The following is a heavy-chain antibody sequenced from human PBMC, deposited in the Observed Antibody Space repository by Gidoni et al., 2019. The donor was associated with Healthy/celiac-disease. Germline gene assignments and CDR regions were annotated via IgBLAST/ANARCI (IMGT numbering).Heavy chain of an antibody. D-gene: IGHD3-3*01. CDR1: GGSVSSGSYY. CDR3: ARDLDFGVAWGY. CDR2: IYYSGST. J-gene: IGHJ4*02. V-gene: IGHV4-61*01. Sequence: QVQLQESGPGLVKPSETLSPTCTASGGSVSSGSYYWSWIRQPPGKGLEWIGYIYYSGSTNYNPSLKSRVTISVDTSKNQFSLKLSSVTAADTAVYYCARDLDFGVAWGYWGQGTLVTVSS.